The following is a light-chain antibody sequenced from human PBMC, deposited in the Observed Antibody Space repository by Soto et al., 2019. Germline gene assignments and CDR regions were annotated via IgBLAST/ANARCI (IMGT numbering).Light chain of an antibody. J-gene: IGKJ1*01. V-gene: IGKV1-5*03. CDR3: QQYNSYSPT. CDR1: QSISSW. Sequence: DIQMTQSPSTLSASVGNRVTITCRASQSISSWLAWYQQKPGKAPKLLIYKASSLESGVPSRFSGSGSGTEFTLIIISLQPDDFATYYCQQYNSYSPTFGQGTKVEIK. CDR2: KAS.